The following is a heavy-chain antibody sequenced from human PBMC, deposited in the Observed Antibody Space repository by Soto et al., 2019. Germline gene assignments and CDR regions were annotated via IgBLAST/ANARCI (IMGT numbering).Heavy chain of an antibody. J-gene: IGHJ4*02. V-gene: IGHV3-23*01. CDR1: GFTFGSYA. Sequence: GGSLRLSCAASGFTFGSYAMSWVRKAPGKGLEWVSAISGSGGSTYYADSVKGRFTISRDNSKNTLYLQMNSLRAEDTAVYYCATLRGYSYGYVVYWGQGTLVTVSS. CDR2: ISGSGGST. CDR3: ATLRGYSYGYVVY. D-gene: IGHD5-18*01.